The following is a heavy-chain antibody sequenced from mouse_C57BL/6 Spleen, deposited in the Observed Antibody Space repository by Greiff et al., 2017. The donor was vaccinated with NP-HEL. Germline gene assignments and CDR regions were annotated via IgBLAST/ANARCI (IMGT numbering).Heavy chain of an antibody. J-gene: IGHJ3*01. Sequence: VKLQQPGAELVMPGASVKLSCKASGYTFTSYWMHWVKQRPGQGLEWIGEIDPSDSYTNYNQKFKGKSTLTVDKSSSTAYMQLSSLTSEDSAVYYCARGDDGGWFAYWGQGTLVTVSA. CDR2: IDPSDSYT. D-gene: IGHD2-12*01. CDR1: GYTFTSYW. CDR3: ARGDDGGWFAY. V-gene: IGHV1-69*01.